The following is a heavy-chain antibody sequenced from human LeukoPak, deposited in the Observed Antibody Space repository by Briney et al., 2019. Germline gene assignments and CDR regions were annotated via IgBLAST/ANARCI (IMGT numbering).Heavy chain of an antibody. V-gene: IGHV4-59*01. J-gene: IGHJ3*02. CDR2: IYYSGST. D-gene: IGHD5-12*01. Sequence: PSETLSLTCTVSGFSISSYYWSWLRQPPGKGLEWIGYIYYSGSTNYNPSLKSRVTISVDTSKNQFSLKLSSVTAADTAVYYCARRYEDAFDIWGQGTMVTVSS. CDR1: GFSISSYY. CDR3: ARRYEDAFDI.